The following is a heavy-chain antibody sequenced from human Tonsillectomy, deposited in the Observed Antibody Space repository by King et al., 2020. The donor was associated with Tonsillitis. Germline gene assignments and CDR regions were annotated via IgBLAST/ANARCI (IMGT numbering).Heavy chain of an antibody. CDR3: ASVRKPERGFGVAYFDY. CDR2: IYHSGST. V-gene: IGHV4-38-2*02. J-gene: IGHJ4*02. D-gene: IGHD3-3*01. CDR1: GYSISSGYY. Sequence: VQLQESGPGLVKPSETLSLTCTVSGYSISSGYYWGWIRQPPGKGLEWIGSIYHSGSTYYNPSLKSRVTISVDTSQNQFSLKLSSVTAADTAVYYCASVRKPERGFGVAYFDYWGQGALVTVSS.